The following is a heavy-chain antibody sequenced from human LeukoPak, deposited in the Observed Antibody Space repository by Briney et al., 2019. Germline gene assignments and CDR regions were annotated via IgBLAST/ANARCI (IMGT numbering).Heavy chain of an antibody. V-gene: IGHV4-34*01. Sequence: SETLSLTCAVYGGSFSGYYWSWIRQPPGKGLEWIGEINHSGSTNYNPSLKSRVTISVDTSKNQFSLKLSSVTAADTAVYYCARLLRGGRDTPMVTMIVVRAKSGAFGIWGQGTMVTVSS. CDR2: INHSGST. J-gene: IGHJ3*02. CDR1: GGSFSGYY. CDR3: ARLLRGGRDTPMVTMIVVRAKSGAFGI. D-gene: IGHD3-22*01.